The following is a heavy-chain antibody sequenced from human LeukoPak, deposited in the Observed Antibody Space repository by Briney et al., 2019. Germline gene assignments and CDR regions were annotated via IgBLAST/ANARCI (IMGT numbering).Heavy chain of an antibody. CDR3: ARAVEGYYDSGAMGY. CDR1: GGSFSGYY. D-gene: IGHD3-22*01. Sequence: NPSETLSLACAAYGGSFSGYYWSWMRQPPGKGLEWIGEINHSGSTNYNPSLKSRVSISVDTSKNQFALKLSSVTAADTAVYYCARAVEGYYDSGAMGYWGQGTLVTVSS. J-gene: IGHJ4*02. CDR2: INHSGST. V-gene: IGHV4-34*01.